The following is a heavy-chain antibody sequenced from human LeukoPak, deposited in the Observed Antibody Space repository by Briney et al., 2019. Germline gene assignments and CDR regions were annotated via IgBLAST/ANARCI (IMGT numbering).Heavy chain of an antibody. V-gene: IGHV5-51*01. CDR3: ATYCSSTSCSRANWFDP. CDR2: IYPGDSDT. CDR1: GYSFTSYW. D-gene: IGHD2-2*01. Sequence: GESLKISCKGSGYSFTSYWIGWVRQMPGKGLEWMGIIYPGDSDTRYSPSFQGQVTISADKSISTAYLQWSGLKASDTAMYYCATYCSSTSCSRANWFDPWGQGTLVTVSS. J-gene: IGHJ5*02.